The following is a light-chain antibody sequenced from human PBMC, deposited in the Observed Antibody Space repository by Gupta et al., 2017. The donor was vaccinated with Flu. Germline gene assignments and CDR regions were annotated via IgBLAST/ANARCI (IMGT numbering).Light chain of an antibody. CDR3: MQATQFPRT. CDR1: QSLVHSDGTTY. J-gene: IGKJ1*01. V-gene: IGKV2-24*01. CDR2: KIS. Sequence: EIVMTQIPFSSLFTLGQPASISCTSSQSLVHSDGTTYLSWLHQRPGHPPRLLIYKISDRLSGVPDRFSGSGAGTDFTLEISRVEAEDVGIYYYMQATQFPRTFGQGTKVEIK.